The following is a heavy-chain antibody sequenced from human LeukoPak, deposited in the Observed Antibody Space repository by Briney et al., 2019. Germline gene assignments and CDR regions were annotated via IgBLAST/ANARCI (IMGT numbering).Heavy chain of an antibody. CDR3: ATYRQVLLPFES. V-gene: IGHV3-23*01. CDR2: IFPSGGEI. D-gene: IGHD2-8*02. Sequence: GGSLRLSCAASGFTFSAFAMIWVRQPPGKGLEWVSSIFPSGGEIHYADSVRGRFTISRDNSKSTLSLQMNSLRADDTAIYYCATYRQVLLPFESWGQGTLVTVSS. J-gene: IGHJ4*02. CDR1: GFTFSAFA.